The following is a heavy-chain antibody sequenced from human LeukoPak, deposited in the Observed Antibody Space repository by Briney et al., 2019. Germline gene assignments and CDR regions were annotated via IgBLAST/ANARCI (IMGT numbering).Heavy chain of an antibody. CDR3: ARRRTYYYDSSGYYVTFFDY. CDR2: INHSGST. Sequence: SETLSLTCAVYGGSFSGYYWSWIRQPPGKGLEWIGEINHSGSTNYNPSLTSRVTISVDTSKNQFSLKLSSVTAADTAVYYCARRRTYYYDSSGYYVTFFDYWGQGTLVTVSS. V-gene: IGHV4-34*01. J-gene: IGHJ4*02. D-gene: IGHD3-22*01. CDR1: GGSFSGYY.